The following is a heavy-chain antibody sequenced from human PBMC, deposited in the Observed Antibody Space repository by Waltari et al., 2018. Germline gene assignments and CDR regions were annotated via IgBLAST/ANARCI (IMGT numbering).Heavy chain of an antibody. Sequence: QVQLLQSGSEMKKPGASVKVSCKASGYTFSNHYLHWVRQAPGQGLEWMGLVNPSGGGTNYAQKFQARVTMTRDTSTSTVYMELSSLRSEDTAVYFCARMASFGFFDHWGQGSLVTVSS. V-gene: IGHV1-46*01. CDR3: ARMASFGFFDH. CDR1: GYTFSNHY. D-gene: IGHD3-10*01. J-gene: IGHJ4*02. CDR2: VNPSGGGT.